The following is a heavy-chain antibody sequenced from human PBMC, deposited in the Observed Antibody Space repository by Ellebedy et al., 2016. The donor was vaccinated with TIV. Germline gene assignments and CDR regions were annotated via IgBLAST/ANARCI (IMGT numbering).Heavy chain of an antibody. CDR2: IIPILGIA. CDR1: GYTFTSYG. CDR3: ARVYGAFNWFDP. J-gene: IGHJ5*02. Sequence: AASVKVSCKASGYTFTSYGISWVRQAPGQGLEWLGRIIPILGIANYAQKFQGRVTMITDTSTSTAYMELSSLRSEDKAVYYCARVYGAFNWFDPWGQGTLVTGSS. D-gene: IGHD3-10*01. V-gene: IGHV1-18*01.